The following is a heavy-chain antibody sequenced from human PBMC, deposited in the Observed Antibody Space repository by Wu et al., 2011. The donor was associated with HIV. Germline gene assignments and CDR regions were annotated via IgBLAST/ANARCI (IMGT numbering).Heavy chain of an antibody. V-gene: IGHV1-69*06. D-gene: IGHD4-23*01. Sequence: QVQLVQSGAEVKKPGSSVKVSCKASGGTVSSFAVSWVRQAPGQGLEWMGGIIPISGTSKYAQKFQGRVTISADKSTSTAYMELSSLRSEDTAVYYCARAETVVKPFDYWGQGTLVTVSS. CDR2: IIPISGTS. J-gene: IGHJ4*02. CDR1: GGTVSSFA. CDR3: ARAETVVKPFDY.